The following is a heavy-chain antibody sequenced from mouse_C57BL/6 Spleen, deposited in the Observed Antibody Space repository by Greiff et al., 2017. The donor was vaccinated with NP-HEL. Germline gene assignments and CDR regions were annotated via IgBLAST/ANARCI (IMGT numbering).Heavy chain of an antibody. J-gene: IGHJ3*01. CDR2: ISSGGSYT. Sequence: EVQRVESGGDLVKPGGSLKLSCAASGFTFSSYGMSWVRQTPDQRLEWVATISSGGSYTYYPDSVQGRFTISSDTAKNTLYLQRSRLKSEDRAMYYCASGGRDYEGSWFAYWGQGTLVTVSA. CDR3: ASGGRDYEGSWFAY. CDR1: GFTFSSYG. D-gene: IGHD2-4*01. V-gene: IGHV5-6*01.